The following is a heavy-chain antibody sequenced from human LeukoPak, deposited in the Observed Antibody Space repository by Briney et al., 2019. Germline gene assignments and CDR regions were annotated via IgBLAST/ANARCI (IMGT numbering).Heavy chain of an antibody. Sequence: GGSLRLSCAASGFTFSSYGMHWVRQAPGKGLEWVAVIWYDGSNKYYADSVKGRFTISRDNSKNTLYLQMNSLRAEDTALYYCVKDPTGGGYNLDYWGQGTLVTVSS. CDR2: IWYDGSNK. J-gene: IGHJ4*02. CDR3: VKDPTGGGYNLDY. D-gene: IGHD1-26*01. V-gene: IGHV3-30*02. CDR1: GFTFSSYG.